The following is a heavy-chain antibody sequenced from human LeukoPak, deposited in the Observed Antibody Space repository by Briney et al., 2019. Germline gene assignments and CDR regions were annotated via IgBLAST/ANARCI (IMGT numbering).Heavy chain of an antibody. CDR2: ISSNGGST. CDR3: ARDLRLKELAYCGGDCLDY. V-gene: IGHV3-64*01. D-gene: IGHD2-21*02. CDR1: GFTFSNYA. Sequence: GGSLRLSCSASGFTFSNYAMHWVRQAPGKGLEYVSAISSNGGSTYYANSVKGRFTISRDNSKNTLYLQMGSLRAKDMAVYYCARDLRLKELAYCGGDCLDYWGQGTLVTVSS. J-gene: IGHJ4*02.